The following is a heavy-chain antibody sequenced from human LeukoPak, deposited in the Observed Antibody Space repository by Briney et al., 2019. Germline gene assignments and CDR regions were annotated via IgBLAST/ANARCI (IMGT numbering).Heavy chain of an antibody. CDR1: GFTFDDYG. D-gene: IGHD3-22*01. CDR3: AREKDYYDSSGYFDY. V-gene: IGHV3-20*04. J-gene: IGHJ4*02. CDR2: INWNGGST. Sequence: PGGSLRLSCAASGFTFDDYGMSWVRQAPGKGLEWVSGINWNGGSTVYADSVKGRFTISRDNAKNSLYLQMNSLRAEDTAVYYCAREKDYYDSSGYFDYWGQGTLVTVSS.